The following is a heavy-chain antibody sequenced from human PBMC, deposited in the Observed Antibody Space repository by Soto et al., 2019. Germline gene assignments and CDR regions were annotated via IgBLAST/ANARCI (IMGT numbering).Heavy chain of an antibody. D-gene: IGHD2-8*01. CDR3: ATVGYCTNGVCSDDY. CDR1: GYTLTELS. J-gene: IGHJ4*02. V-gene: IGHV1-24*01. Sequence: ASVKVSCKVSGYTLTELSMHWVRQAPGKGLEWMGGFDPEDGETIYAQKFQGRVTMTEDTSTDTAYMELSSLRSEDTAVYYCATVGYCTNGVCSDDYWGQGTLVTVLL. CDR2: FDPEDGET.